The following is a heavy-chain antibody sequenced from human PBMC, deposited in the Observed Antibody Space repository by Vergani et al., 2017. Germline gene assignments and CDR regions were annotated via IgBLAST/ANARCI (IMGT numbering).Heavy chain of an antibody. V-gene: IGHV1-69-2*01. Sequence: VQLVQSGAEVKKPGATMKISCKVSGYTFTDHYMHWVTQAPGKGLEWMGLVDPEDGETIYAEKFKGRVTIAADTSTDTADLELSSLRSEDTAVYYCATPQTVTTGGMEVWGQGTTVIVSS. CDR3: ATPQTVTTGGMEV. D-gene: IGHD4-17*01. J-gene: IGHJ6*02. CDR1: GYTFTDHY. CDR2: VDPEDGET.